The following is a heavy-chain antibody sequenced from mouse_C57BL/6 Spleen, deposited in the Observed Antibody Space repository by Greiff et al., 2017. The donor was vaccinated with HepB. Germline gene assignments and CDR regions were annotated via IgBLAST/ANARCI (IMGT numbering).Heavy chain of an antibody. V-gene: IGHV1-22*01. CDR1: GYTFTDYS. Sequence: EVQLQQSGPELVKPGASVKMSCKASGYTFTDYSMHWVKQSPGKSLEWIGNINPNNGGTNYNQKFKGKDTLTVNKSSSTAYMELHSLTSEDYAVYYCARGKGLSLDYWGQGTTLTVSS. J-gene: IGHJ2*01. CDR2: INPNNGGT. CDR3: ARGKGLSLDY. D-gene: IGHD3-3*01.